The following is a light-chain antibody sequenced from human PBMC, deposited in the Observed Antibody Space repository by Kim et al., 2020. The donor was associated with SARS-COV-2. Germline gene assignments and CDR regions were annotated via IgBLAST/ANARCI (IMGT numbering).Light chain of an antibody. J-gene: IGLJ1*01. CDR2: GNN. V-gene: IGLV3-19*01. CDR1: SLRSYF. Sequence: SSELTQDPAVSVALGQTVRITCQGDSLRSYFASWYQQKPGQAPLLVIYGNNNRPSGIPDRFSGSNSGNTASLTITGAQAEDEAEYFCNSRDSSGNFLVFGPGTKVTVL. CDR3: NSRDSSGNFLV.